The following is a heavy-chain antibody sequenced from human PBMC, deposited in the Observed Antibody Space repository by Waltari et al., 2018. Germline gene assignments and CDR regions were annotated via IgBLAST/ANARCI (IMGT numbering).Heavy chain of an antibody. J-gene: IGHJ4*02. D-gene: IGHD6-19*01. CDR1: GFTLSSYG. Sequence: QVQLVESGGGVVQPGRYLRLSCAASGFTLSSYGMHWVRQAPGKGLEWVAIIFYDGSTKYYSDSVRGRFTISRDHSENTLYLQMNSLRVEDTAVYYCARDMDSGWPDCWGQGTLVTVSS. V-gene: IGHV3-33*01. CDR3: ARDMDSGWPDC. CDR2: IFYDGSTK.